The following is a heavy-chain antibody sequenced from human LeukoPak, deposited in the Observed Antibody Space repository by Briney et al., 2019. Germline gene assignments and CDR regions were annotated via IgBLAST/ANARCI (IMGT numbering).Heavy chain of an antibody. CDR1: DFSVGSNY. CDR2: ISGSGGST. Sequence: GGSLRLSCAASDFSVGSNYMTWVRQAPGKGLEWVSAISGSGGSTYYADSVKGRFTISRDNSKNTLYLQMNSLRAEDTAVYYCAKDRRAGSYDYWGQGTLVTVSS. D-gene: IGHD3-10*01. CDR3: AKDRRAGSYDY. J-gene: IGHJ4*02. V-gene: IGHV3-23*01.